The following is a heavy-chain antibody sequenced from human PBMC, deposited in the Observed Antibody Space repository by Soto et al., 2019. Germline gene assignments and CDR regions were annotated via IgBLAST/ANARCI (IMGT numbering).Heavy chain of an antibody. CDR1: GFTFNDHH. CDR3: ARANYGGNSDY. J-gene: IGHJ4*02. D-gene: IGHD1-7*01. V-gene: IGHV3-72*01. Sequence: EVQLVESGGGVVQPGGSLRISCATSGFTFNDHHMDWVRQAPGKGLEWVSRTGNKAHSYSTSYAASVTERFTILRDDSKKSLHLQMNSVKVEDTAVYYCARANYGGNSDYWGRGTLVNVSS. CDR2: TGNKAHSYST.